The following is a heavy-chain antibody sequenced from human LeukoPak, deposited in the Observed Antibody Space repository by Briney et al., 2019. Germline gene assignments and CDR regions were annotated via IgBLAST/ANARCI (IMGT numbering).Heavy chain of an antibody. J-gene: IGHJ3*02. V-gene: IGHV3-21*05. D-gene: IGHD3-22*01. CDR1: GFTVSSNY. Sequence: PGGSLRLSCTASGFTVSSNYMNWVRQAPGKGLEWVSYISISGTNMLYADSVKGRFTISRDNSRTSLYLQMSSLRAEDTAVYYCARGGGSAYHYNAFDIWGLGTMVTVSS. CDR2: ISISGTNM. CDR3: ARGGGSAYHYNAFDI.